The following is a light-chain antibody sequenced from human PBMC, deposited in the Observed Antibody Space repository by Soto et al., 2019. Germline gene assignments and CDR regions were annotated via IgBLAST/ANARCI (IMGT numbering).Light chain of an antibody. CDR2: GAS. J-gene: IGKJ1*01. Sequence: EVVMTQSPATLSVSPGERVTLSCRASQSINAHLAWYQQKPGQAPRLLIHGASTRATGIPARFSGSGFGTEFILTLSSLPSEDFAVYYCQQYNTWLWTFGQGTKVEIQ. CDR3: QQYNTWLWT. CDR1: QSINAH. V-gene: IGKV3-15*01.